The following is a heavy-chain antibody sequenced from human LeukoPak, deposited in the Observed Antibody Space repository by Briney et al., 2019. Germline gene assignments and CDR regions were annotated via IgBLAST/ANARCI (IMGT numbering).Heavy chain of an antibody. CDR1: GFTLSTSW. CDR2: INRDGSQI. J-gene: IGHJ4*02. V-gene: IGHV3-7*01. CDR3: ARGGLSAGFDY. Sequence: GGSLRLSCVASGFTLSTSWMTWVRQAPGKGPEWVTNINRDGSQIDYMDSVKGRFTISRDSADNALYLQMNSLRAEDTATYYCARGGLSAGFDYWGQGTLVTVSS. D-gene: IGHD3-16*02.